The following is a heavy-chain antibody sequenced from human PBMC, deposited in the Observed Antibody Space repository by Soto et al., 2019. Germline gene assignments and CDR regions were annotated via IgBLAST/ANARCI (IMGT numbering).Heavy chain of an antibody. CDR1: GFSLSTSGMC. Sequence: SGPTLVNPTQTLTLTCTFSGFSLSTSGMCVSWIRQPPGKALEWLALIDWDDDKYYSTSLKTRLTISKDTSKNQVVLTMTNMDPVDPAPYYCARAYYDILTGHHFDYWGQGTLVTVSS. CDR3: ARAYYDILTGHHFDY. CDR2: IDWDDDK. D-gene: IGHD3-9*01. V-gene: IGHV2-70*01. J-gene: IGHJ4*02.